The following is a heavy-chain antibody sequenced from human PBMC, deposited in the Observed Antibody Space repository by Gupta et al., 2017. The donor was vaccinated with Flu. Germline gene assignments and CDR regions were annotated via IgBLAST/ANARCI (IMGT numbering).Heavy chain of an antibody. V-gene: IGHV4-39*01. CDR2: ISYSGST. J-gene: IGHJ5*02. Sequence: GWSRRPPGKGLEWIWGISYSGSTCYSPFLEGRVTISVDLSKSQFSRRLRSVTAADAGVYFCARRVSFMAEPDKWFDPWGQGTLVTVSS. CDR3: ARRVSFMAEPDKWFDP.